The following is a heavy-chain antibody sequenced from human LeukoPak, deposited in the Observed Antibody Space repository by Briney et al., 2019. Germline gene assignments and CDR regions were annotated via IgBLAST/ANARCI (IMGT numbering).Heavy chain of an antibody. J-gene: IGHJ4*02. Sequence: SETLSLACTISGGSISSGGYYWSWIRQHPGKGLEWIGFIYYSGSTYYNPSLKSRVTFSVDTSKNQFSLKLSSVNAADTAVYYCARAVYDYIWGSYRFDYWGQGTLVTVSS. V-gene: IGHV4-31*03. CDR3: ARAVYDYIWGSYRFDY. CDR2: IYYSGST. D-gene: IGHD3-16*02. CDR1: GGSISSGGYY.